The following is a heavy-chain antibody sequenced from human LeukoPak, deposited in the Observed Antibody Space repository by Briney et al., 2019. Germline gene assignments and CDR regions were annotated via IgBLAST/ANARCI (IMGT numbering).Heavy chain of an antibody. CDR1: GFTFSTYS. CDR2: ISSGSTDI. CDR3: ARDGLYCTSTNCYFDH. Sequence: PGGSLRLSCAASGFTFSTYSKNWVRQAPGKGLEWVSFISSGSTDIYYTDSVKGRFSVSGDNAKNSLYLQMNSLRAEDTAVYYCARDGLYCTSTNCYFDHWGQGTLVTVSS. V-gene: IGHV3-21*01. J-gene: IGHJ4*02. D-gene: IGHD2-2*01.